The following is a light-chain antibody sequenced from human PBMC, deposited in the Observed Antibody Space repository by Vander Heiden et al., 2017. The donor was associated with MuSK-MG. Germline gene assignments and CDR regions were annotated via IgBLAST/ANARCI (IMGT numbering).Light chain of an antibody. Sequence: DIQMTQSPSSLSASIGDRVTITCRASQSISSFLGWYQRKPGKAPKVLIYDASSLQSGVPSRFSGSGSGRDFTLTISNLQPEDFATYYCQQSDSIPYTFGQGTKLEIK. CDR1: QSISSF. CDR2: DAS. J-gene: IGKJ2*01. CDR3: QQSDSIPYT. V-gene: IGKV1-39*01.